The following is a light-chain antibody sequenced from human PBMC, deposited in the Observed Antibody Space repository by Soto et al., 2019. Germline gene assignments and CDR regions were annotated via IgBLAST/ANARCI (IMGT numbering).Light chain of an antibody. CDR3: LHYGSSPRGT. V-gene: IGKV3-20*01. Sequence: IVLTQSPGTLSLSPGERATLSCWASQSVSSNYLAWYQQKPGQAPRLLIYGASSRATGISDRFSGSGSGTDFTLTISRLEPEDFAVYYCLHYGSSPRGTFGQGTKVEI. J-gene: IGKJ1*01. CDR1: QSVSSNY. CDR2: GAS.